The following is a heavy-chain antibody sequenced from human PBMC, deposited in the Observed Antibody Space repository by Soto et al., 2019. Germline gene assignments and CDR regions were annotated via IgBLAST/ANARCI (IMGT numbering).Heavy chain of an antibody. V-gene: IGHV1-2*02. CDR1: GYPVTAYY. J-gene: IGHJ3*02. D-gene: IGHD3-3*01. CDR2: INPATGAA. CDR3: ARGGGVGVAGSAAFEM. Sequence: QLHLVQSGAVVKKPGASVTVSCSASGYPVTAYYMHWVRQAPGRGLEWMGGINPATGAAKYTQTSRGGVTRPRDTSPSTFFMELGALTSGTPAAFSCARGGGVGVAGSAAFEMWGQGTVVTVSS.